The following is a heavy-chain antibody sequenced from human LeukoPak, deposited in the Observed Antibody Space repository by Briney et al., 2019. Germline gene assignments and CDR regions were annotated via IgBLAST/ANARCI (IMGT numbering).Heavy chain of an antibody. CDR3: ARGGCDFWTEADQRYYYYMDV. Sequence: SETLSLTCTVSGGSISSYYWSWIRQPAGKGLEWIGRIYTSGTTNYNPSLESRVTMSVDTSKNQFSLKLSSVTAADTAVYYCARGGCDFWTEADQRYYYYMDVWVKGTTVTVSS. D-gene: IGHD3/OR15-3a*01. J-gene: IGHJ6*03. CDR2: IYTSGTT. CDR1: GGSISSYY. V-gene: IGHV4-4*07.